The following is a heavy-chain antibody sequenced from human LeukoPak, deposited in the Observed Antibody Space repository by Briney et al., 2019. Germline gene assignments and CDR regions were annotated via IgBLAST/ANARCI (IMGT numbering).Heavy chain of an antibody. V-gene: IGHV3-13*01. Sequence: PGGSLRLSSAASGFTCNSYDMLRVPQATGKGLEWVIALSTAGATFYPGSVKGRFTISRENGKNSLYLQMNTLRAGDTAVYYCARGLDFRTAMVHDAFDIWGQGTMVTVSS. CDR1: GFTCNSYD. D-gene: IGHD5-18*01. CDR2: LSTAGAT. J-gene: IGHJ3*02. CDR3: ARGLDFRTAMVHDAFDI.